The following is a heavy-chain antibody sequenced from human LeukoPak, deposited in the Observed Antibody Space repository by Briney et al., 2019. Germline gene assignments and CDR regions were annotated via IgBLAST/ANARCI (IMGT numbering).Heavy chain of an antibody. Sequence: PGGSLRLSCAASGFTFRSYSMNWVRQAPGKGLEWVSSISSSSSYIYYADSVKGRFTISRDNAKNSLYLQMNSLRAEDTAVYYCARERGYSYGTEELFDYWGQGTLVTVSS. CDR3: ARERGYSYGTEELFDY. D-gene: IGHD5-18*01. J-gene: IGHJ4*02. CDR2: ISSSSSYI. V-gene: IGHV3-21*01. CDR1: GFTFRSYS.